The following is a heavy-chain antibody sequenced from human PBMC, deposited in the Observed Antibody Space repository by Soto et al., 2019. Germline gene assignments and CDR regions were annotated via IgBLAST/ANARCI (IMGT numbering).Heavy chain of an antibody. V-gene: IGHV3-11*01. CDR3: ARDDTAMVMRPKDY. D-gene: IGHD5-18*01. CDR2: ISSSGSVT. J-gene: IGHJ4*02. CDR1: GFTFRDYY. Sequence: GGSLRLSCAASGFTFRDYYMSWVRQAPGKGLEWISYISSSGSVTYYADSVKGRFTISRDNAKNSMYLQMNSLRAEDTAVYYCARDDTAMVMRPKDYWGQGALVTVSS.